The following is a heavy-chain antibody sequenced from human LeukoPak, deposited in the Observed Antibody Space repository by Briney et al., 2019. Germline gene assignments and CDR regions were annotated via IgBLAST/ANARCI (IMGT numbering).Heavy chain of an antibody. Sequence: GRSLRLSCAASGFTFSSYGMHWVRQAPGKGLEWVAVISYDGSNKYYADSVKGRFTISRDNSKNTLYLQMNSLRAEDTAVYYCAKGITMVRGPEPNFDYRGQGTLVTVSS. J-gene: IGHJ4*02. CDR3: AKGITMVRGPEPNFDY. D-gene: IGHD3-10*01. V-gene: IGHV3-30*18. CDR2: ISYDGSNK. CDR1: GFTFSSYG.